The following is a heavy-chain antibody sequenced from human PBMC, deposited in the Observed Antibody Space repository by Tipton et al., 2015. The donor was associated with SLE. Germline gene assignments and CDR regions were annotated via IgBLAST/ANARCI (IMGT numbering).Heavy chain of an antibody. CDR2: ISSSSSYI. CDR3: ARDRRLELNGMDV. V-gene: IGHV3-21*01. J-gene: IGHJ6*02. CDR1: GFTFSSYS. Sequence: SLRLSCAASGFTFSSYSMNWVRQAPGKGLEWVSSISSSSSYIYYADSVKGRFTISRDNAKNSLYLQMNSLRAEDTAVYYCARDRRLELNGMDVWGQGTTVTVSS. D-gene: IGHD1-7*01.